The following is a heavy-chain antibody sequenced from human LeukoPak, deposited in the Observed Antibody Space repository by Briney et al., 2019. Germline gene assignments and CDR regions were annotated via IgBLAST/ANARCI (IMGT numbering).Heavy chain of an antibody. CDR3: ARGPFGSGNYYHYYYMDV. CDR1: GYSISNGHY. Sequence: PSETLSLTCSVSGYSISNGHYWGWIRQPPGKGLEWIGSVYGSGSTYYNTSLKSRVTISVDTSKNQFSLSLNYVTVADTAVYFCARGPFGSGNYYHYYYMDVSGKGTTVTVSS. CDR2: VYGSGST. V-gene: IGHV4-38-2*02. D-gene: IGHD3-16*01. J-gene: IGHJ6*03.